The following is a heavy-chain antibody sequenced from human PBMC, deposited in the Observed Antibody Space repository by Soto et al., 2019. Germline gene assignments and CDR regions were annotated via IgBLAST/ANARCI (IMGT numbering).Heavy chain of an antibody. V-gene: IGHV3-30*18. CDR3: AKGGGGILTAYSIYYGMDV. CDR1: GFTFNNYG. J-gene: IGHJ6*02. CDR2: ISDDGSDK. D-gene: IGHD3-9*01. Sequence: QVQLVESGGGVVQPGRSLRLSCAASGFTFNNYGMHWVRQAPGKGLEWVAVISDDGSDKYYRDSVKGRFTISRDNSKNTVYLQMNSLRAEDTAVYYCAKGGGGILTAYSIYYGMDVWGQGTTITVSS.